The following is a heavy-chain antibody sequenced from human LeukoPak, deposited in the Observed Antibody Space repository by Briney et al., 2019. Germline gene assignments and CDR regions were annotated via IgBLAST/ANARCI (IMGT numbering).Heavy chain of an antibody. CDR2: IYHTGST. CDR3: AREFYIVATIEGREGSNWFDP. D-gene: IGHD5-12*01. V-gene: IGHV4-38-2*02. Sequence: SETLSLTCTVSGYSISSGYYWGWIRQPPGKGLEWIASIYHTGSTYYNPSLKSRVTISVDTSKNQFSLQLSSVTATDTAVYYCAREFYIVATIEGREGSNWFDPWGQGTLVTVSS. CDR1: GYSISSGYY. J-gene: IGHJ5*02.